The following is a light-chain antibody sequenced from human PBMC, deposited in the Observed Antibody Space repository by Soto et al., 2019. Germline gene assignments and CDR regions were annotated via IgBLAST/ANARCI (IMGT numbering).Light chain of an antibody. V-gene: IGKV3-20*01. Sequence: EIVLTQSPGTLSLSPGERATLSCRASQSVSSSFLAWYQQKPGQAPRLLIYGASSRATGIPDRFSGSGSGTDFTLTISRLEPEDFAGYYCQQYGSSPPWTCGKGTKVEVK. J-gene: IGKJ1*01. CDR1: QSVSSSF. CDR3: QQYGSSPPWT. CDR2: GAS.